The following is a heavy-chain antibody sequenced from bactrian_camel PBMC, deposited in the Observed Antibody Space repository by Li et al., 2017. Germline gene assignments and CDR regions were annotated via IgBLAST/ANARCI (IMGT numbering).Heavy chain of an antibody. CDR2: IYNDGSAT. CDR1: GFTFSSYY. J-gene: IGHJ6*01. V-gene: IGHV3S5*01. CDR3: ALAVPCGGWSILAPKPSNFGY. D-gene: IGHD5*01. Sequence: VQLVESGGGLVQPGGSLRLSCAASGFTFSSYYMSWVRQAPGKGLEWVSSIYNDGSATYYPDSVKGRFTISRDNAKNTVYLQMNSLKSEDTALYSCALAVPCGGWSILAPKPSNFGYWGQGTQVTVS.